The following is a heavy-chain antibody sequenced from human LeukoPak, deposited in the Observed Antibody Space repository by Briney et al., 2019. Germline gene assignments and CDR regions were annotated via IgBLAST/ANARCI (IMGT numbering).Heavy chain of an antibody. CDR3: ARDFHSHSYDY. CDR2: IKEDGSER. Sequence: GGSLRLSCEGSAFIFSGHWMNWVRQTPGKGLEWVASIKEDGSERQYVDSVKGRFSISRDNTKGSLFLQLNSLRAEDTAVYYCARDFHSHSYDYWGQGTLVTVSS. D-gene: IGHD5-18*01. CDR1: AFIFSGHW. V-gene: IGHV3-7*03. J-gene: IGHJ4*02.